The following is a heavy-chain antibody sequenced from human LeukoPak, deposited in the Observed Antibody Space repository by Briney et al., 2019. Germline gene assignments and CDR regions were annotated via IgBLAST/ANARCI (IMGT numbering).Heavy chain of an antibody. D-gene: IGHD3-10*01. V-gene: IGHV1-2*04. CDR1: GYTFTGYY. Sequence: ASVKVSCKASGYTFTGYYMHWVRQAPGQGLEWMGWINPNSGGTNYAQKFQGWVTMTRDTSISTAYMELSRLRSDDTAVYYCARKTYGREQYYFDYWGQGTLVTVSS. J-gene: IGHJ4*02. CDR2: INPNSGGT. CDR3: ARKTYGREQYYFDY.